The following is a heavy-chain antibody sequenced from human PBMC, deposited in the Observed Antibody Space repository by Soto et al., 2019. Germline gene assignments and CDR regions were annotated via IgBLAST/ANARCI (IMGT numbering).Heavy chain of an antibody. CDR3: AREVQVHTPAFVY. D-gene: IGHD3-10*01. CDR2: ISPMFGAA. Sequence: QVQLVQSGAEMKKPGSSVKVSCQSSGGTFNTYAMNWVRQAPGQGPEWMGDISPMFGAANYAPKFQGRVTITADESTGTSYMPLSSLTSEYTALYFCAREVQVHTPAFVYWGQGTLVTVSS. J-gene: IGHJ4*02. CDR1: GGTFNTYA. V-gene: IGHV1-69*19.